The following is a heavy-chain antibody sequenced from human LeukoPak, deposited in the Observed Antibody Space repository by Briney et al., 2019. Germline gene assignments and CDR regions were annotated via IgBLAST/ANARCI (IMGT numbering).Heavy chain of an antibody. CDR3: AKVPVAYYFDN. Sequence: PGGSLRLSCAASGFTFTSYAMSWVRQAPGNGLEGVSTISGSGGSTNYADSVKGRFTISRDNFKDTLYLQMNSLRAEDTAVYYCAKVPVAYYFDNWGQGTLVTVSS. D-gene: IGHD6-19*01. J-gene: IGHJ4*02. V-gene: IGHV3-23*01. CDR1: GFTFTSYA. CDR2: ISGSGGST.